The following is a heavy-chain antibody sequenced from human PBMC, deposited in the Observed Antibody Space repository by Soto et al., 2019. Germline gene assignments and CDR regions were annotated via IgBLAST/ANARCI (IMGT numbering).Heavy chain of an antibody. D-gene: IGHD3-10*01. CDR1: GFIFSSYA. V-gene: IGHV3-30*18. J-gene: IGHJ6*02. CDR3: AKVSSDRGYYYFAMDF. Sequence: QVQLRESGGGVVQPGRSLRLSCAASGFIFSSYAMHWVRQAPGKGLEWGAVISHGGNEKYYADSVEGRFTISRDTSKNLGYLQMNGLRPEDTAVYYCAKVSSDRGYYYFAMDFWAQGTTVTVSS. CDR2: ISHGGNEK.